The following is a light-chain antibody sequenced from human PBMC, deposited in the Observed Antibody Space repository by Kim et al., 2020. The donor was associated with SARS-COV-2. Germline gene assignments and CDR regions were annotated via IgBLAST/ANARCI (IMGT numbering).Light chain of an antibody. CDR1: SNNVGNLG. J-gene: IGLJ3*02. V-gene: IGLV10-54*01. Sequence: QAGLTQPPSVSKGLGQTATLTCSGNSNNVGNLGAAWLQQHQGHPPKLQSYRNNNRPSGISERLSASRSGNTASLTITGLQPEDEADYYCSAWDSTLSVWVLGGGTKSPS. CDR2: RNN. CDR3: SAWDSTLSVWV.